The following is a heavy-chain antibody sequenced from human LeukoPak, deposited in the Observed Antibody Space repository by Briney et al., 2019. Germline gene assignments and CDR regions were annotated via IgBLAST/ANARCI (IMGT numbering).Heavy chain of an antibody. CDR1: GYTFTSYG. CDR2: ISAYNGNT. Sequence: ASVKVSCKASGYTFTSYGIGWVRQAPGQGLEWMGWISAYNGNTNYAQKLQGRVTMTTDTSTSTAHMELRSLRSDDTAVYYCARDFPRDYDILTGYYMAGWFDPWGQGTLVTVSS. CDR3: ARDFPRDYDILTGYYMAGWFDP. V-gene: IGHV1-18*01. J-gene: IGHJ5*02. D-gene: IGHD3-9*01.